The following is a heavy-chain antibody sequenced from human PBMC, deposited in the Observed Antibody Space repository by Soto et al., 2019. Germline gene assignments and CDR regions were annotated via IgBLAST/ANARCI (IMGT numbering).Heavy chain of an antibody. CDR1: GFTFSDYY. J-gene: IGHJ4*02. D-gene: IGHD6-19*01. CDR3: ARIRNTRGSGWYYFDY. Sequence: GGSLRLSCAASGFTFSDYYMSWIRQAPGKGLEWVSYISSRSSTIFYADSVKTRLTISKDTSKNQVVLTMTNMNPVDTATFYCARIRNTRGSGWYYFDYWGQGTLVTVSS. V-gene: IGHV3-11*01. CDR2: ISSRSSTI.